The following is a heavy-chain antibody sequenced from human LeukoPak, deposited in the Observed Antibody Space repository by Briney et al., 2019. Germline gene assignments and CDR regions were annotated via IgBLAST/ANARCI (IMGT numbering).Heavy chain of an antibody. CDR2: ISAYNGNT. CDR3: ARDVIGIVVVPAARSDAFDI. Sequence: GASVKVSCKAPGYTFTSYGISWVRQAPGQGLEWMGWISAYNGNTNYAQKLQGRVTMTTDTSTSTAYMELRSLRSDDTAVYYCARDVIGIVVVPAARSDAFDIWGQGTMVTVSS. J-gene: IGHJ3*02. CDR1: GYTFTSYG. D-gene: IGHD2-2*01. V-gene: IGHV1-18*01.